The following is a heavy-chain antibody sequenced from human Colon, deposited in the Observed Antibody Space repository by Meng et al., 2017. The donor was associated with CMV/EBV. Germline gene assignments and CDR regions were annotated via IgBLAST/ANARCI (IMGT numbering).Heavy chain of an antibody. CDR2: INRDGSTI. V-gene: IGHV3-74*01. CDR1: GFTLSTYW. D-gene: IGHD3-16*01. CDR3: SRDTFGGDDL. J-gene: IGHJ5*02. Sequence: LSCAASGFTLSTYWMHWVRQATGKGLVWVSRINRDGSTINYADSVKGRFTISRDNAKNTLYLQMNSLTAEDTAVYYCSRDTFGGDDLWGQGTLVTVSS.